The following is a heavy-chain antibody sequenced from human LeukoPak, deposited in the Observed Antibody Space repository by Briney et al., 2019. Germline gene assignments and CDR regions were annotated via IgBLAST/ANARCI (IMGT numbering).Heavy chain of an antibody. CDR3: ASEGVMVHATRYYFDY. CDR2: IRYDGSNK. Sequence: GGSLRLSCAASGFTFSSYGMHWVRQAPGKGLEWVAFIRYDGSNKYYADSVKGRFTISRDNAKNSLYLQMNSLRAEDTAVYYCASEGVMVHATRYYFDYWGQGTLVTVSS. CDR1: GFTFSSYG. D-gene: IGHD2-8*01. J-gene: IGHJ4*02. V-gene: IGHV3-30*02.